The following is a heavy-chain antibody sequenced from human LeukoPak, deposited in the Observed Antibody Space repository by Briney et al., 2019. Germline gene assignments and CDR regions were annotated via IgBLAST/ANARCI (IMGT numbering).Heavy chain of an antibody. CDR3: ARDNWESVAARKGRIYYFDY. V-gene: IGHV3-21*01. Sequence: PRGSLRLSCAASGFTFSSYSMNWVRQAPGKGLEWVSSISSGSSYIYYADSVKGRFTISRDNAKNSLYLQMNSLRAEDTAVYYCARDNWESVAARKGRIYYFDYWGQGTLVTVSS. CDR1: GFTFSSYS. D-gene: IGHD6-6*01. CDR2: ISSGSSYI. J-gene: IGHJ4*02.